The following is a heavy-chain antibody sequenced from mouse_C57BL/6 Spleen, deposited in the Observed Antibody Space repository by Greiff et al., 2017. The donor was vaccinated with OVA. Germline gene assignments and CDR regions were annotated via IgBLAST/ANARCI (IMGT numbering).Heavy chain of an antibody. CDR3: ARGSVGLYGYDGLYYFDY. CDR1: GFNIKDYY. Sequence: EVQLQQSGAELVKPGASVKLSCTASGFNIKDYYMHWVKQRTEQGLEWIGRIDPEDGETKYAPKFQGKATITADTSSNTAYLQLSSLTSEDTAVYYCARGSVGLYGYDGLYYFDYWGQGTTLTVSS. D-gene: IGHD2-2*01. CDR2: IDPEDGET. V-gene: IGHV14-2*01. J-gene: IGHJ2*01.